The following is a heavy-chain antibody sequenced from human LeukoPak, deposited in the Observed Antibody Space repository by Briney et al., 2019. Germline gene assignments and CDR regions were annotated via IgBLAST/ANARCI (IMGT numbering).Heavy chain of an antibody. D-gene: IGHD6-19*01. V-gene: IGHV3-23*01. CDR2: ISDSGDRT. CDR3: AKDARRSSGWWFFDH. CDR1: GFAFSSLD. J-gene: IGHJ4*02. Sequence: GGSLRLSCAASGFAFSSLDMGGVRQAPGKGLEWVSAISDSGDRTYYADSVKGRFTLSRDNSKNTLYLQMNSLRAEDTAVYYCAKDARRSSGWWFFDHWGQGTLVTVSS.